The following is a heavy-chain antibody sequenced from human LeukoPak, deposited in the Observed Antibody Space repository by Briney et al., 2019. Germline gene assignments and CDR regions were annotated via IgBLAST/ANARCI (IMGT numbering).Heavy chain of an antibody. CDR3: ARDPVYCSSTSCSPDYYFDY. J-gene: IGHJ4*02. V-gene: IGHV1-3*01. D-gene: IGHD2-2*01. CDR2: INAGNGNT. CDR1: GYTFTSYA. Sequence: ASVKVSCKASGYTFTSYAMHWVRQAPGQRLEWMGWINAGNGNTKYSQKFQGRVTITRDTSASTAYMELSSLRSEDTAVYYCARDPVYCSSTSCSPDYYFDYWGQGTLVTVSS.